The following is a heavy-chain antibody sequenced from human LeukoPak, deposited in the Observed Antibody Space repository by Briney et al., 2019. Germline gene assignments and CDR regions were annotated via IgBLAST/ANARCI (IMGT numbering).Heavy chain of an antibody. CDR1: GLTFSSYA. D-gene: IGHD3-16*01. Sequence: GGSLRLSCAASGLTFSSYAMHWVRQSPGRGLEWVAAISYDGSNKHYADSVKGRFTISRDNSKNTLYLQMSSLKVEDTAVYYCARDKTAGGYFDYWGQGTLVTVSS. CDR3: ARDKTAGGYFDY. CDR2: ISYDGSNK. V-gene: IGHV3-30-3*01. J-gene: IGHJ4*02.